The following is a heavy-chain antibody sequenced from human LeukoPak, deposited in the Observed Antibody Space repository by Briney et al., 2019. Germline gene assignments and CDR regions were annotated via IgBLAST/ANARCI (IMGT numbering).Heavy chain of an antibody. CDR1: GFTFSTYE. Sequence: PGVSLRLSCAASGFTFSTYEMNWVRQAPGKGLEWVSYISSNVSITYYADSVKGRFTISRGNVKNSLYLQMKSLRAEDTAVYYCVTLVVVPHLNWGQGTLVTVSS. V-gene: IGHV3-48*03. J-gene: IGHJ4*02. CDR2: ISSNVSIT. D-gene: IGHD2-15*01. CDR3: VTLVVVPHLN.